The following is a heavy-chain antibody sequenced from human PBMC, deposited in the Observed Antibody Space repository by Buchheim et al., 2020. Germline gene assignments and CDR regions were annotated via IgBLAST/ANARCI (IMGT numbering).Heavy chain of an antibody. CDR2: IIPIFGTA. D-gene: IGHD3-22*01. V-gene: IGHV1-69*06. CDR3: ARARDYYDSSGYGHYYYYYGMDV. CDR1: GGTFSSYA. J-gene: IGHJ6*02. Sequence: QVQLVQSGAEVKKPGSSVKVSCKASGGTFSSYAISWVRQAPGQGLEWMGGIIPIFGTANYAQKFQGRVTITAAKSTSTAYMELSSLRSEDTAVYYCARARDYYDSSGYGHYYYYYGMDVWGQGTT.